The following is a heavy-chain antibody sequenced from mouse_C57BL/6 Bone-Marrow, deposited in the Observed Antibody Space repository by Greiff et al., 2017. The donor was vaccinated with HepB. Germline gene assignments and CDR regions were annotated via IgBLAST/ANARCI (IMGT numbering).Heavy chain of an antibody. D-gene: IGHD1-1*01. Sequence: QVQLQQPGAELVKPGASVKMSCKASGYTFTSYWITWVKQRPGQGLEWIGDIYPGSGSTNYNEKFKSKATLTVDTSSSTAYMQLSSLTSEDSAVYYCAREVFITTVVTDYWGQGTTLRVSS. CDR3: AREVFITTVVTDY. CDR2: IYPGSGST. CDR1: GYTFTSYW. J-gene: IGHJ2*01. V-gene: IGHV1-55*01.